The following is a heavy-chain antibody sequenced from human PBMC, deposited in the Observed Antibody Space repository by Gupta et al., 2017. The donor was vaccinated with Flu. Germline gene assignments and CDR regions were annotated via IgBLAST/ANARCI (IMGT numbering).Heavy chain of an antibody. CDR3: AKGGGILATPFDP. CDR1: GLAFSGRD. CDR2: ISKDGNNK. J-gene: IGHJ5*02. D-gene: IGHD5-12*01. Sequence: QEQLVESGGGVVQPGGSLVVSWAAPGLAFSGRDMHWVRQAPGKGLEWVAVISKDGNNKYYGDSVKGRFTISRDNSKNTLYLQMNSLRLEDTAVYFCAKGGGILATPFDPWGQGTLVTVSS. V-gene: IGHV3-30*18.